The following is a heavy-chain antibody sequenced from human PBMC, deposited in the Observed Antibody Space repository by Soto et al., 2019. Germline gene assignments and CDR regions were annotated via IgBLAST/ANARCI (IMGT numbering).Heavy chain of an antibody. D-gene: IGHD1-1*01. CDR2: INHSGST. V-gene: IGHV4-34*01. CDR3: ARPDAGKQTLRNWNWNYSYYGMDV. CDR1: GGSFSGYY. J-gene: IGHJ6*02. Sequence: PSETLSLTCAAYGGSFSGYYWSWIRQPPGKGLEWIGEINHSGSTNYNPSLKSRVTISVDTSKNQLSLKLSSVTAAATAVYELARPDAGKQTLRNWNWNYSYYGMDVWGQGTTVT.